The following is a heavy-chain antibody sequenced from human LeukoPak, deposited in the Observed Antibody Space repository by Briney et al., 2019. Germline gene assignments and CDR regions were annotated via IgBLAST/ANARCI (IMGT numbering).Heavy chain of an antibody. CDR2: IYYSGST. CDR1: GGSISSYY. V-gene: IGHV4-59*01. J-gene: IGHJ5*02. D-gene: IGHD6-13*01. CDR3: ARVRMYSSSWVWFDP. Sequence: SETLSLTCTVSGGSISSYYWSCIRQPPGKGLERIGYIYYSGSTNYNPSLKSRVTISVDTSKNQFSLKLSSVTAADTAVYYCARVRMYSSSWVWFDPWSQGTLVTVSS.